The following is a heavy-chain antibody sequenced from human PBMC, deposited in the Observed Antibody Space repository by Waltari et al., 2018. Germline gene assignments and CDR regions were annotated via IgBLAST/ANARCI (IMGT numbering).Heavy chain of an antibody. CDR1: GFTFDDFA. V-gene: IGHV3-43D*04. D-gene: IGHD6-19*01. Sequence: EVQLEESGGGVVQPGGSLRLSCAASGFTFDDFAMHWVRQAPGKGLEWVSLITWDCRSTYYADSVKGRFTISRDNAKNSLYLQMNSLRAEDTAVYYCARGWGSGSWYFDLWGRGTLVTVSS. CDR3: ARGWGSGSWYFDL. J-gene: IGHJ2*01. CDR2: ITWDCRST.